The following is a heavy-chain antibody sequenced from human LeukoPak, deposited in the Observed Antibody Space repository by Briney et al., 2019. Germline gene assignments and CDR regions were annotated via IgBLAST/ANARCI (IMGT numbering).Heavy chain of an antibody. J-gene: IGHJ4*02. Sequence: SETLSLTCTVSDGSINSHYWSWLRQPPGKGLEWIGYIYYSGSTNYNPSLKSRVTISVDTSKNQFSLKLSSVTAADTAVHYCARSTDSSGFPSFDYWGQGTLVTVSS. CDR2: IYYSGST. CDR3: ARSTDSSGFPSFDY. CDR1: DGSINSHY. V-gene: IGHV4-59*08. D-gene: IGHD3-22*01.